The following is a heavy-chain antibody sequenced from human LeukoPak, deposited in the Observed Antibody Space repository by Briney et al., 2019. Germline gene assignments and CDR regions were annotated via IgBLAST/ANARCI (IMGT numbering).Heavy chain of an antibody. V-gene: IGHV1-46*01. CDR2: INPSGGST. Sequence: ASGKVSCKASGYTFTIYYMDWVRRARGQGKEWRGLINPSGGSTSYEQKFQGRVTMTRDTSTSTVYMELSSLRSEDTAVYYCARVGGYSGHHDYWGQGTLVTVSS. CDR1: GYTFTIYY. J-gene: IGHJ4*02. D-gene: IGHD5-12*01. CDR3: ARVGGYSGHHDY.